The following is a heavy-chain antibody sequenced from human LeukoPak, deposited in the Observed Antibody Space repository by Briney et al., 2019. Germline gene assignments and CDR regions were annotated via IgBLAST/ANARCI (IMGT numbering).Heavy chain of an antibody. J-gene: IGHJ6*02. Sequence: GRSLRLSCAASGFTFSSYGMHWVRQAPGKGLEWVAVISYDGSNKYYADSVKGRFTISRDNSKNTLYLQMNSLRAEDTAVYYCAKVLWFGESLGGMDVWGQGTTVTVSS. CDR1: GFTFSSYG. CDR2: ISYDGSNK. D-gene: IGHD3-10*01. V-gene: IGHV3-30*18. CDR3: AKVLWFGESLGGMDV.